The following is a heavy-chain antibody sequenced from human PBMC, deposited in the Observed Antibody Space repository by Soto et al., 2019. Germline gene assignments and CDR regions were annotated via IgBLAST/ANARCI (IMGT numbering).Heavy chain of an antibody. Sequence: SETLSLTCTVSGGPISSSSYHWGWIRQPPGKGLEWIGNIDYSGSTYCNPSLKGRVTISLDHSRNQFSLRLNSVTAADTAVYFCASSKYDVVAGSVWFDPWGQGTLVTVSS. CDR3: ASSKYDVVAGSVWFDP. D-gene: IGHD2-21*01. CDR1: GGPISSSSYH. V-gene: IGHV4-39*07. J-gene: IGHJ5*02. CDR2: IDYSGST.